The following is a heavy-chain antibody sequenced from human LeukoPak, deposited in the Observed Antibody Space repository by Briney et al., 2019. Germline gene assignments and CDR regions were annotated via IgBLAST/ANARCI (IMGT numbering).Heavy chain of an antibody. J-gene: IGHJ4*02. Sequence: GGSLRLSCAASGFTFSSYAMHWVRQAPGKGLEWVAVISYDGSNKYYADSVKGRFTISRDNSKNTLYLQMNSLRAEDTAVYYCARDGLGATGELDYYFDYWGQGTLVTVSS. CDR1: GFTFSSYA. CDR3: ARDGLGATGELDYYFDY. D-gene: IGHD1-26*01. V-gene: IGHV3-30-3*01. CDR2: ISYDGSNK.